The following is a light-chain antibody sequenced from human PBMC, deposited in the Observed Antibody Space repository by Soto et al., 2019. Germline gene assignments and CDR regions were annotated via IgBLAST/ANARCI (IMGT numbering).Light chain of an antibody. CDR1: SSDVGSYNL. V-gene: IGLV2-23*02. CDR3: CSYAGSSPXV. Sequence: QSVLTQPASVSGSXGQSITISCXGTSSDVGSYNLVSWYQQHPGKAPKLMIYEVSKRPSGVSNRFSGSKSGNTASLTISGLQAEDEADYYCCSYAGSSPXVXGTGTKVTVL. CDR2: EVS. J-gene: IGLJ1*01.